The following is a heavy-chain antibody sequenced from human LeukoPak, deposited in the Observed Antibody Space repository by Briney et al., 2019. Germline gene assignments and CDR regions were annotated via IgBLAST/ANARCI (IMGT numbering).Heavy chain of an antibody. CDR1: GFTFSSYG. J-gene: IGHJ6*02. CDR2: ISYDGSNK. Sequence: GGSLRLSCAASGFTFSSYGMHWVRQAPGKGLEWVAVISYDGSNKYYADSVKGRFTISRDNSKNTLYLQMNSLRAEDTAVYYCAKDRRDCSSTSCYYYYGMDVWGQGTTVTVSS. CDR3: AKDRRDCSSTSCYYYYGMDV. V-gene: IGHV3-30*18. D-gene: IGHD2-2*01.